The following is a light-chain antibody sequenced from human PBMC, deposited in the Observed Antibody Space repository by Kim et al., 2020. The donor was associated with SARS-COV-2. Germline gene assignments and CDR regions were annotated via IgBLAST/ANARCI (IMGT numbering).Light chain of an antibody. Sequence: DIQMTQSPSTLSASVGDRVTITCRASQSISSWLAWYQQRPGKAPKLLIYTASTLEYGVPSRFSGSGSGTEFTLTISSLQPEDFATYYCQHYSGYPLTFGGGTKVDIE. J-gene: IGKJ4*01. V-gene: IGKV1-5*03. CDR3: QHYSGYPLT. CDR2: TAS. CDR1: QSISSW.